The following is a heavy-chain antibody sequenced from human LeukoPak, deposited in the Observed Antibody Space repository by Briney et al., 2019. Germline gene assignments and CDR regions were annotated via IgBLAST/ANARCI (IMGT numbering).Heavy chain of an antibody. CDR1: GFTFSNYA. J-gene: IGHJ4*02. V-gene: IGHV3-23*01. CDR3: VRDHDNFFDY. CDR2: ISGGGDST. Sequence: GGSLRLSCAASGFTFSNYAMSWVRQAPGKGLEWVSGISGGGDSTYYADSVKGRFTISRDNSKNTLYLQMNSLGADDTAVYYCVRDHDNFFDYWGQGTLVSVST. D-gene: IGHD3-9*01.